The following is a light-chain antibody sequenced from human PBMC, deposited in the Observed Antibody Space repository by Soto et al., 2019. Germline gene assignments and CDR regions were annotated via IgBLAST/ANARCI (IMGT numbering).Light chain of an antibody. J-gene: IGKJ1*01. V-gene: IGKV3-15*01. CDR3: QQYNDLRA. CDR1: KSVSSN. Sequence: ETVMTQSPATLSVSPGERATLSCRASKSVSSNLAWYQQKPGQAPRLLIYGASSRATGVPARFSGSGSGTEFTLTISSLQSEDFAVYYCQQYNDLRAFGQGTKVDI. CDR2: GAS.